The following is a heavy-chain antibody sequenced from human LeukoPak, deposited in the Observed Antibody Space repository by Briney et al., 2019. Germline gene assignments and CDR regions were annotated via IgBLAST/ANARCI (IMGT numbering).Heavy chain of an antibody. D-gene: IGHD3-16*01. CDR2: INTDGSST. J-gene: IGHJ3*02. CDR3: ARVDADYDYVWGSSVDAFDI. Sequence: GGSLRLSCAASGFTFSSYWMHWVRQAPGKGLVWVSRINTDGSSTSYADSVKGRFTISRDNAKNTLYLQMNSLRAEDTAVYYCARVDADYDYVWGSSVDAFDIWGQGTMVTVSS. V-gene: IGHV3-74*01. CDR1: GFTFSSYW.